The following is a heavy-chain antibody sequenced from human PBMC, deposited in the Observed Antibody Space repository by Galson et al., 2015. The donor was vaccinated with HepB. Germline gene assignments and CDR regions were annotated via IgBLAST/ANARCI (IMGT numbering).Heavy chain of an antibody. CDR2: IIPIFGTA. CDR3: AREVVVVVAATPVSYYYYGMDV. CDR1: GGTFSSYA. V-gene: IGHV1-69*06. Sequence: SVKVSCKASGGTFSSYAISWVRQAPGQGLEWMGGIIPIFGTANYAQKFQGRVTITADKSTSTAYMELSSLRSEDTAVYYCAREVVVVVAATPVSYYYYGMDVWGQGTTVTVSS. J-gene: IGHJ6*02. D-gene: IGHD2-15*01.